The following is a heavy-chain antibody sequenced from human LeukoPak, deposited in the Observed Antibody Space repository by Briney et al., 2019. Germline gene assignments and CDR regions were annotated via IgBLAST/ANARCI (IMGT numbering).Heavy chain of an antibody. Sequence: KPSETLSLTCAVYGGSFSGYYWSWIRQPPGKGLEWIGEINHSGSTNYNPSLKSRVTISVDTSKNQFSLKLSSVTAADTAVYYCARRRHSVFPWANAFDIWGQGTMVTVSS. D-gene: IGHD1-26*01. CDR2: INHSGST. V-gene: IGHV4-34*01. CDR3: ARRRHSVFPWANAFDI. CDR1: GGSFSGYY. J-gene: IGHJ3*02.